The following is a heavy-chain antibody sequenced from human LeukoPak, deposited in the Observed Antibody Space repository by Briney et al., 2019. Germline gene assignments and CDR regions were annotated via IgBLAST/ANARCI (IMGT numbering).Heavy chain of an antibody. V-gene: IGHV1-2*06. CDR2: INPNSGGT. CDR3: AKSSSGWVREIDY. CDR1: GGTFTGYY. Sequence: ASVKVSCKASGGTFTGYYMHWVRQAPGQGLEWMGRINPNSGGTNYAQKFQGRVTMTRDTSTSTVYMELSSLRSEDTAVYYCAKSSSGWVREIDYWGQGTLVTVSS. J-gene: IGHJ4*02. D-gene: IGHD6-19*01.